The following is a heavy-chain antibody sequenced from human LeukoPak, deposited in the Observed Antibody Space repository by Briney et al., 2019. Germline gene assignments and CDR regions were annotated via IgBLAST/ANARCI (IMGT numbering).Heavy chain of an antibody. D-gene: IGHD6-13*01. V-gene: IGHV3-33*06. CDR2: IWYDGSNK. Sequence: GGSLRLSCAASGFIFKTYAMHWVRQAPGKGLEWVTMIWYDGSNKYYGDSVKGRFTISRDNSKNTLYLQMNSLRAEDTAIYYCANPLVRSSWLLDYWGRGTLVTVSA. CDR3: ANPLVRSSWLLDY. J-gene: IGHJ4*02. CDR1: GFIFKTYA.